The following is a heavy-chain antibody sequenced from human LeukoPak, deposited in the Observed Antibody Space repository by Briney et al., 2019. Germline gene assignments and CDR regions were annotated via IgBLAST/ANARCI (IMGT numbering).Heavy chain of an antibody. Sequence: PSETLSLTCTVSGGSISSGGYYWSWIRQHPGTGLEWIGYIYYSGSTYYNPSLKSRVTISVDTSKNQFSLKLSSVTAADTAMYYCARESLITMVRGVIGVDVWGKGTTVTVSS. D-gene: IGHD3-10*01. CDR2: IYYSGST. J-gene: IGHJ6*04. V-gene: IGHV4-31*03. CDR1: GGSISSGGYY. CDR3: ARESLITMVRGVIGVDV.